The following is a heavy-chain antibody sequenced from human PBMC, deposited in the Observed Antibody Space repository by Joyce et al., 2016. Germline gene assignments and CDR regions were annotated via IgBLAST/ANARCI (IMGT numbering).Heavy chain of an antibody. CDR2: IYWNDEN. Sequence: QITLKESGPTLVKPTQTLTLTCNFSGFSLSTSGVGVGWIRQPPGKALEWLALIYWNDENRYSPSLKSRLTITKDISKNQVVLTMTNMDPVDTATYYCAQSYYDSSGYYSNYFDYWGQGTLVTVSS. V-gene: IGHV2-5*01. CDR1: GFSLSTSGVG. CDR3: AQSYYDSSGYYSNYFDY. D-gene: IGHD3-22*01. J-gene: IGHJ4*02.